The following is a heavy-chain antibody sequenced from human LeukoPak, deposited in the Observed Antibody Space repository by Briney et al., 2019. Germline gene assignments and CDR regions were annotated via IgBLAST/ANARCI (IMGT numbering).Heavy chain of an antibody. V-gene: IGHV4-39*01. J-gene: IGHJ2*01. D-gene: IGHD6-13*01. CDR2: IYYSGST. CDR3: ARQGGGDSSSWYASGDWYFDL. Sequence: SETLSLTCTVSGGSISSSSYDWGWIRQPPGKGLEWIGSIYYSGSTYYNPSLKSRVTISVDTSKNQFSLKLSSVTAADTAVYYCARQGGGDSSSWYASGDWYFDLWGRGTLVTVSS. CDR1: GGSISSSSYD.